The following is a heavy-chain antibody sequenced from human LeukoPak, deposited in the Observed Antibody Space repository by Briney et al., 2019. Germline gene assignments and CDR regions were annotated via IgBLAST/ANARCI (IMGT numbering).Heavy chain of an antibody. V-gene: IGHV3-30-3*01. Sequence: GGSLRLSCAASGFTFSSYAMHWVRQAPGKGLEWVAVISYDGSNKYYADSVKGRFTISRDNSKNTLYREMNSLRAEDTAGYYCARDMAVWGSYRYFGFDYWGQGTLVTVSS. J-gene: IGHJ4*02. D-gene: IGHD3-16*02. CDR1: GFTFSSYA. CDR2: ISYDGSNK. CDR3: ARDMAVWGSYRYFGFDY.